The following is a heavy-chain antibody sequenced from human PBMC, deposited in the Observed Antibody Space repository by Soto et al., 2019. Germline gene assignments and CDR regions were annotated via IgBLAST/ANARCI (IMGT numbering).Heavy chain of an antibody. D-gene: IGHD5-18*01. CDR1: GYSFTIYW. CDR2: IYPGDSDT. J-gene: IGHJ4*02. Sequence: GESLKISCNGSGYSFTIYWIGWVLQMPGKGLEWMGIIYPGDSDTRYSPSFQGQVTISADKSISTAYLQWSSLKASDTAMYYCARHEDTAMVSDYWGQGTLVTVSS. V-gene: IGHV5-51*01. CDR3: ARHEDTAMVSDY.